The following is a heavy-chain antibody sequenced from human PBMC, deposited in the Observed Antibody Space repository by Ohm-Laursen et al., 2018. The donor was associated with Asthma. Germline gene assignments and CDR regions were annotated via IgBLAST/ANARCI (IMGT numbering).Heavy chain of an antibody. CDR3: ADARGSSTSCYGCFDY. CDR2: IIPIFGTA. J-gene: IGHJ4*02. V-gene: IGHV1-69*01. D-gene: IGHD2-2*01. CDR1: GGTFSSYA. Sequence: GSSVKVSCKASGGTFSSYAISWVRQAPGQGLEWMGGIIPIFGTANYAQKFQGRVTITADESTSTAYMELSSLRSEDTAVYYCADARGSSTSCYGCFDYWGQGTLVTVSS.